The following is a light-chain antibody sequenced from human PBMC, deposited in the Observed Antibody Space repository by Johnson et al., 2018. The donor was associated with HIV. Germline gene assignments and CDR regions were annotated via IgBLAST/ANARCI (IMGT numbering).Light chain of an antibody. Sequence: QSVLTQPPSVSAAPGQKVTISCSASSSNIVNIYISWYQHLPGTAPKLLIYDNHKRPSGIPDRFSGSKSGTSVTLGITGLQTGDEADYYCETWDTSLSAGGVFGTGTKVTVL. V-gene: IGLV1-51*01. CDR2: DNH. CDR3: ETWDTSLSAGGV. J-gene: IGLJ1*01. CDR1: SSNIVNIY.